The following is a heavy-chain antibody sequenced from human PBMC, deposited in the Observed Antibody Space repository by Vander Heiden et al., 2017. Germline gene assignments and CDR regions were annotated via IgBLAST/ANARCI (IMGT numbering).Heavy chain of an antibody. V-gene: IGHV5-51*01. CDR1: GYTLTTYG. CDR3: MRPTGYCNNGVGSVDD. D-gene: IGHD2-8*01. CDR2: MYPGDSDT. J-gene: IGHJ4*02. Sequence: VQLVQSVAEVKTPGELLKISCKGSGYTLTTYGIGWVRQMPGKGLEWMVKMYPGDSDTRYSTSVEGQVTMSADKSSSTAYRRWSSLKASDTASVDGMRPTGYCNNGVGSVDDWGKGTMVTGSS.